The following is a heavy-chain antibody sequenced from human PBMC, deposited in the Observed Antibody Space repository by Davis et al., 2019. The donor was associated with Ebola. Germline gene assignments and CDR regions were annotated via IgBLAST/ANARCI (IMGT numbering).Heavy chain of an antibody. CDR2: TYYRAKWYH. CDR1: GDSVSSNSAV. V-gene: IGHV6-1*01. CDR3: ARVKGTIYNYALDD. J-gene: IGHJ6*02. Sequence: SQTLSLTCAISGDSVSSNSAVWNWVRQSPSRGLEWLGRTYYRAKWYHDYAVSMRGRIIINPDTSKNQFSLQLKSVTPEDTAVYYCARVKGTIYNYALDDWGQGTTVTVSS.